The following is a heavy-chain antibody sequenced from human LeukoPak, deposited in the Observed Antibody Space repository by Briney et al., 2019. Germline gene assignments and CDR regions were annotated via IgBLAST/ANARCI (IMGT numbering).Heavy chain of an antibody. CDR2: ISYDTNDR. Sequence: PGRSLRLSCAASGFTFSSYHMRWFRQAPGKGLEWVAVISYDTNDRYYADSVKGRFTISRYNSRNTLSLQLNSLRTGDTAVYYCARGRDVWGQGTTVTVSS. V-gene: IGHV3-30-3*01. J-gene: IGHJ6*02. CDR1: GFTFSSYH. CDR3: ARGRDV.